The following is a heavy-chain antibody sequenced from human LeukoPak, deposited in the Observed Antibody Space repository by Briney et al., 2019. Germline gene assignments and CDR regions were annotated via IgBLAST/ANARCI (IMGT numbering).Heavy chain of an antibody. CDR3: AKAQTVVAAATRWQVGAFDL. CDR1: GGSISSGSYY. Sequence: PSETLSLTCTVSGGSISSGSYYWGWIRQSPGKWIGWVSTISGGGGSTHYANSVKGSLPISRDNSKSTLYLQVNSLRAEDTAVYYCAKAQTVVAAATRWQVGAFDLWGQGTVVTVSA. J-gene: IGHJ3*01. CDR2: ISGGGGST. D-gene: IGHD2-2*01. V-gene: IGHV3-23*01.